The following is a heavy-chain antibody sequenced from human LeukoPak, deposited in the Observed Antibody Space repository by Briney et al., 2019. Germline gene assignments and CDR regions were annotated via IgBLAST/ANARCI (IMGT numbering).Heavy chain of an antibody. CDR2: ISYDGSNK. CDR3: ASESV. Sequence: GGSLRLSCAASGFTFSTYGMSWVRQAPGKGLEWVAVISYDGSNKYYADSVKGRFTISRDNSKNTLYLQMNSLRAEDTAVYYCASESVWGQGTTVTVSS. V-gene: IGHV3-30*03. CDR1: GFTFSTYG. J-gene: IGHJ6*02.